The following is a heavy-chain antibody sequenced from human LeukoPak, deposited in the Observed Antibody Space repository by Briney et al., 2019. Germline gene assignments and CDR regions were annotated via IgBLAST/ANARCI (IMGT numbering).Heavy chain of an antibody. CDR2: INGDGSSI. V-gene: IGHV3-74*01. D-gene: IGHD3-22*01. Sequence: GGSLRLSCAASGFTFSRYWMHWVRQAPGRGLVWVSRINGDGSSIRYADSVKGQFTNSRDNAKNTLYLQMNSLRAEDTAVYYCARDYDSSGYYSFQHWGQGTLVTVSS. J-gene: IGHJ1*01. CDR3: ARDYDSSGYYSFQH. CDR1: GFTFSRYW.